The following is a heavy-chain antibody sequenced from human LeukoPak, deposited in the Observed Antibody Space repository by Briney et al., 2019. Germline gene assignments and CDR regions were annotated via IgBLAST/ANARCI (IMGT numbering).Heavy chain of an antibody. CDR3: AVIDQLRGVSHFDY. D-gene: IGHD3-10*01. CDR1: GYTFTSYG. V-gene: IGHV1-18*01. J-gene: IGHJ4*02. Sequence: ASVKVSCKASGYTFTSYGISWVRQAPGQGLEWMGWISAYNGNTNYAQKLQGRVTMTTDTSTSTAYMELRSLRSDDTAVYYCAVIDQLRGVSHFDYWGQGTLVTVSS. CDR2: ISAYNGNT.